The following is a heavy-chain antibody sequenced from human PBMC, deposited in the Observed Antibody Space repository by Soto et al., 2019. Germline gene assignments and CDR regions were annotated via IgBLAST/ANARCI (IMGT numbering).Heavy chain of an antibody. Sequence: QVQLVESGGGVVQPGRSLRLSCAASGFTFSSYGMHWVRQAPGKGLEWVAVIWYDGSNKYYADSVKGRFTISRDNSKNTLYLQMNSLRAEDTAVYYCARDQPYCSGGSCSYYFDYWGQGTLVTVSS. CDR1: GFTFSSYG. CDR3: ARDQPYCSGGSCSYYFDY. J-gene: IGHJ4*02. D-gene: IGHD2-15*01. V-gene: IGHV3-33*01. CDR2: IWYDGSNK.